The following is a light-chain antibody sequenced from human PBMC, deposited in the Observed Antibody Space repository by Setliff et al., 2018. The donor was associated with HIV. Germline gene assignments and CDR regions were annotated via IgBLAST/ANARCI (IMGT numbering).Light chain of an antibody. J-gene: IGLJ2*01. CDR1: SSDVGNYNL. CDR3: CSYAGRL. Sequence: QSVLTQPASVSGSPGQSITISCTGTSSDVGNYNLVSWYQHHPGKAPKLLIYEVSKRPSGVSNRFSGSKSGNTASLTVSGPQAEDEADYYCCSYAGRLFGGGTKVTVL. V-gene: IGLV2-23*02. CDR2: EVS.